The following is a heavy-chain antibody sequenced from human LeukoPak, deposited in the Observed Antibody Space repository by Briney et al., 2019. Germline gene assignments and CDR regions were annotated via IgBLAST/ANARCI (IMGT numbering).Heavy chain of an antibody. Sequence: SGGSLRLSCAASGFTFSSYGMHWVRQAPGKGLEWVAVIWYDGGNKYYADSVKGRFTISRDNSKNTLYLQMNSLRAEDTAVYYCARPHDSSGYYRYWFDYWGQGTLVTVSS. CDR1: GFTFSSYG. CDR3: ARPHDSSGYYRYWFDY. V-gene: IGHV3-33*01. J-gene: IGHJ4*02. CDR2: IWYDGGNK. D-gene: IGHD3-22*01.